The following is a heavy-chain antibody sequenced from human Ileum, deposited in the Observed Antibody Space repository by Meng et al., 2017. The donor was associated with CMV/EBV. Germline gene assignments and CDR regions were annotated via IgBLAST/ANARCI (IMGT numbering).Heavy chain of an antibody. V-gene: IGHV6-1*01. CDR2: KYYRSKWYN. CDR1: GDNVSSNSGA. J-gene: IGHJ4*02. Sequence: LTCAISGDNVSSNSGAWHWIRQSPSRGLEGLGKKYYRSKWYNDYAVSVKSRITITSDTSKNQFSLQLNSVTPEDTAVYYCASWYFDYWGQGTLVTVSS. CDR3: ASWYFDY.